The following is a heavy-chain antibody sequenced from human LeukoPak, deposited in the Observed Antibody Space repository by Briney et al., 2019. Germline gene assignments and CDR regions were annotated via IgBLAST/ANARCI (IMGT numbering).Heavy chain of an antibody. J-gene: IGHJ4*02. V-gene: IGHV4-34*08. Sequence: SETLSLTCAVYGGTLTGSYWTWIRQSPGKGLEWIGEVNARGITNYSPSLKSRLTISVDTFQNRFTLKLRSVTAADTAVYFCATYDMVTIYFQSWGQGDLVIVSS. CDR3: ATYDMVTIYFQS. CDR1: GGTLTGSY. D-gene: IGHD3-16*01. CDR2: VNARGIT.